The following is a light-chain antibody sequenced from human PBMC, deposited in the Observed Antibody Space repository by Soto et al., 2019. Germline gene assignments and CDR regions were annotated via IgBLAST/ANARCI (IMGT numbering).Light chain of an antibody. CDR2: AAS. CDR1: QTTSIY. V-gene: IGKV1-39*01. J-gene: IGKJ1*01. CDR3: QQSYGAPPT. Sequence: DIQLTQSPSSLSASLGDRVTITCRASQTTSIYLNWYQQKPGKAPRLLIYAASSLHSGVPSRFSGSGSGTDFTLTISSLQPEDFATYYCQQSYGAPPTFGQGTKVETK.